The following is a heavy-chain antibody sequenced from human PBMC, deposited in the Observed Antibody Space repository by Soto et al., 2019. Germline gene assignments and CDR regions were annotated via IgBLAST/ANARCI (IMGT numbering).Heavy chain of an antibody. J-gene: IGHJ4*02. D-gene: IGHD3-16*01. CDR2: ISGSGGRS. CDR1: GFTFSNYA. V-gene: IGHV3-23*01. CDR3: AKAYFVWSSEQPYYFDY. Sequence: EVQLLDSGGGLVQPGGSLRLSCAASGFTFSNYAMTWVRQGPGKGLEWVSGISGSGGRSYYADSVKGRFTISRDNSKSTLYLQLNILRAEDTAVYYCAKAYFVWSSEQPYYFDYWGQGTRVTVSS.